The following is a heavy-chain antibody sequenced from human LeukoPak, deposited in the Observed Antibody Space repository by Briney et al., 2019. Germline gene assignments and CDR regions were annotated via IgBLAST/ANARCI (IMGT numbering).Heavy chain of an antibody. V-gene: IGHV4-59*01. D-gene: IGHD3-16*01. Sequence: PSETLSLTCTVSGGSISSYYWSWIRQPPGKGLEWIGYIYYSGSTNYNPSLKSRVTISVDTSKNQFSLKLSSVTAADTAVYYCATRPLGAGGFDYWGQGTLVTVSS. CDR2: IYYSGST. CDR1: GGSISSYY. J-gene: IGHJ4*02. CDR3: ATRPLGAGGFDY.